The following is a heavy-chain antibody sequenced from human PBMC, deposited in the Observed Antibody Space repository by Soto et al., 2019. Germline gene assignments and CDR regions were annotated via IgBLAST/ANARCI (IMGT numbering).Heavy chain of an antibody. V-gene: IGHV4-4*07. CDR2: IYPSGTT. CDR1: GGSINSYY. D-gene: IGHD1-26*01. J-gene: IGHJ5*02. CDR3: ARGTYSKVGATIWFDP. Sequence: SETLSLTCTVSGGSINSYYWSWIRQPAGKGLEWIGRIYPSGTTNYNPPLKSRVTMSVDTSKNRFSLKLSSVTAADTAVYYCARGTYSKVGATIWFDPWGQGTLVTVSS.